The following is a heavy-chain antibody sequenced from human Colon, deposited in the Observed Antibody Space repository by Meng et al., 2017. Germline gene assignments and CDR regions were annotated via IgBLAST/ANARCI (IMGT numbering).Heavy chain of an antibody. D-gene: IGHD6-19*01. CDR3: AKSRGWYYDAFDI. J-gene: IGHJ3*02. V-gene: IGHV3-23*01. CDR1: GFTFRGYG. CDR2: ASGSGGST. Sequence: GESLKISRAASGFTFRGYGMSWVRQAPGKGLEWVSAASGSGGSTYYADSVKGRFTISRDNSKNTLYLQMNSLRAEDTAVYYCAKSRGWYYDAFDIWGQGTMVTVSS.